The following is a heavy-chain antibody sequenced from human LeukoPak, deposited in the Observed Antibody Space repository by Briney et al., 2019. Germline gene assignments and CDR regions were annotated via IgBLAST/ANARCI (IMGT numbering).Heavy chain of an antibody. V-gene: IGHV3-23*01. CDR2: ISGSGGST. D-gene: IGHD6-19*01. CDR3: ARVYSSGWYLVAFDI. J-gene: IGHJ3*02. CDR1: GFTLSSYA. Sequence: GGSLRLSCAASGFTLSSYAMSWVRQAPGKGLEWVSAISGSGGSTYYADSVKGRFTISRDNAKNSLYLQMNSLRAEDTAVYYCARVYSSGWYLVAFDIWGQGTMVTVSS.